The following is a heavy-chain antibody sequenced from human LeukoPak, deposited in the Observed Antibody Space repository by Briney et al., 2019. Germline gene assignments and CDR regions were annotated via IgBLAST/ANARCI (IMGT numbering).Heavy chain of an antibody. Sequence: GGSMRLSCAASGFTFSSYAMSWVRQAPGKGLEWVSAISGSGGSTYYADSVKGRFIISRDNSKDTLSLQLNSLTGTDTAVYFRAKGSVAIPQFFKSWGRGILVTVSS. D-gene: IGHD2-21*01. V-gene: IGHV3-23*01. J-gene: IGHJ4*02. CDR1: GFTFSSYA. CDR3: AKGSVAIPQFFKS. CDR2: ISGSGGST.